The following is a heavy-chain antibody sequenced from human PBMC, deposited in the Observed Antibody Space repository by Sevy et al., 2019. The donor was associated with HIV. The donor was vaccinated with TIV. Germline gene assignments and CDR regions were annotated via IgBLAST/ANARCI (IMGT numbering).Heavy chain of an antibody. V-gene: IGHV3-30-3*01. Sequence: GGSLRLSCAASGFTFSSYAMHWVRQAPGKGLEWVAVISYDGSNKYYADSVKGRFTISRDNSKNTLYLQMNSLRAEDTAVYYCARGSSGWYDDAFDILGQGTMVTVSS. CDR2: ISYDGSNK. J-gene: IGHJ3*02. CDR1: GFTFSSYA. D-gene: IGHD6-13*01. CDR3: ARGSSGWYDDAFDI.